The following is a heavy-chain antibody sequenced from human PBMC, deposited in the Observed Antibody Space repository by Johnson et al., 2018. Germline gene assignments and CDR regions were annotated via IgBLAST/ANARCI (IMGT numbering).Heavy chain of an antibody. V-gene: IGHV3-9*01. D-gene: IGHD6-13*01. CDR3: AKDTSSRNDAFDI. CDR2: ISWNSGSI. J-gene: IGHJ3*02. Sequence: VQLVESGGGLVQPGRSLRLSCAASGFTFDDYAMHWVRQAPGKGLEWVSGISWNSGSIGYADSVKGRFTISRDNAKNSLYLQMNSLRAEDTALYYGAKDTSSRNDAFDIWGQGTMVTVSS. CDR1: GFTFDDYA.